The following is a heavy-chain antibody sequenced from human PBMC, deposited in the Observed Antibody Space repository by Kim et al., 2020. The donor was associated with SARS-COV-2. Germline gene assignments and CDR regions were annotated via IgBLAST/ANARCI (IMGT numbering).Heavy chain of an antibody. D-gene: IGHD6-13*01. Sequence: SETLSLTCTVSGGSISSSSYYWGWIRHPPGQGLEWIGSITYSGSTYYNPSLKIRVTISVDTSQNPFSLKVSSVTAADTAVYYCACTGGSSWWGFDYWGQGTLVTVSS. CDR3: ACTGGSSWWGFDY. CDR1: GGSISSSSYY. J-gene: IGHJ4*02. CDR2: ITYSGST. V-gene: IGHV4-39*02.